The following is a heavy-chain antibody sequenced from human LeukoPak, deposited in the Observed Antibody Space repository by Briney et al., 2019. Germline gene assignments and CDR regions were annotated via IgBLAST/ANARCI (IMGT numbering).Heavy chain of an antibody. D-gene: IGHD3-22*01. Sequence: SETLSLTCTVSGYSISSGYYWGWIRQPPGKGLEWIGSIYHSGKTYYNPSLKSPVTISVDTSKNQFSLKLTSVTATDTAVYYCARDSTYYYDSSGYYYGNWFDPWGQGTLVTVSS. CDR1: GYSISSGYY. J-gene: IGHJ5*02. V-gene: IGHV4-38-2*02. CDR2: IYHSGKT. CDR3: ARDSTYYYDSSGYYYGNWFDP.